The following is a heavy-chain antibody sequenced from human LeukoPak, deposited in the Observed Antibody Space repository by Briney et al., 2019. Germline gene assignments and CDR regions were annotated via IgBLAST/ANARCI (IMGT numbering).Heavy chain of an antibody. CDR1: GFTFSTYA. Sequence: GGSLRLSCAASGFTFSTYAMTWVRQAPGKGLEWVSAISGSGGATYYADSVRGRFTVSRDSSKNTLYLQMNSLRAEDTAVYYCAKDRVVVVAATTGDYWGQGTLVTVSS. D-gene: IGHD2-15*01. CDR3: AKDRVVVVAATTGDY. CDR2: ISGSGGAT. V-gene: IGHV3-23*01. J-gene: IGHJ4*02.